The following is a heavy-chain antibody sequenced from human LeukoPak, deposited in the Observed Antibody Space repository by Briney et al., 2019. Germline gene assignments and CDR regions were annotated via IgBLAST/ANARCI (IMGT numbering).Heavy chain of an antibody. V-gene: IGHV4-39*01. CDR2: IYSHNCAM. Sequence: SETLSLTCIVSGASICSSSYYWGWIRQSPEKGLEWIATIYSHNCAMNFKPSLKSRVAIAVDKSKNLFSLTLTSVTAADTAMYYCASHYIWESDRYIAHWGQGTLVTVSS. CDR1: GASICSSSYY. CDR3: ASHYIWESDRYIAH. D-gene: IGHD3-16*02. J-gene: IGHJ4*02.